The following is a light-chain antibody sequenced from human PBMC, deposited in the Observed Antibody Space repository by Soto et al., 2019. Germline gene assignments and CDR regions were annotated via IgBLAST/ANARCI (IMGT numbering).Light chain of an antibody. CDR1: QSVRSS. Sequence: EILITQSPGTLSVSPGERATLICRASQSVRSSLAWYQQKPGQPPRLFIYDASTRDTGIPARFSGSGSGTEFTLTISRLQSEDFEVYYCQQYNSWPETFGQGTKVDIK. CDR3: QQYNSWPET. J-gene: IGKJ1*01. V-gene: IGKV3-15*01. CDR2: DAS.